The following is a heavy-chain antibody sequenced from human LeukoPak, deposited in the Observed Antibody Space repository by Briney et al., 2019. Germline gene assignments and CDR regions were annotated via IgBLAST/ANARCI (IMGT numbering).Heavy chain of an antibody. CDR3: ATVGAAAGTGYFDY. J-gene: IGHJ4*02. D-gene: IGHD6-13*01. CDR1: GGTFSSYA. V-gene: IGHV1-69*13. Sequence: SVKVSCKASGGTFSSYAISWVRQAPGQGLEWMGGIIPIFGTANYAQKFQGRVTITADESTSTAYMELSSLRSEDTAVYYCATVGAAAGTGYFDYWGQGTLVTVSS. CDR2: IIPIFGTA.